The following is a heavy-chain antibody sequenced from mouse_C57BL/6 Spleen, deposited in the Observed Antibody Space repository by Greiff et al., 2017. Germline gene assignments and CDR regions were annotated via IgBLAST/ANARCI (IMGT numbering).Heavy chain of an antibody. CDR1: GFSLTSYG. V-gene: IGHV2-2*01. CDR3: ARGGLYDYDGVYYAMDY. D-gene: IGHD2-4*01. J-gene: IGHJ4*01. Sequence: QVQLQQSGPGLVQPSQSLSITCTVSGFSLTSYGVHWVRQSPGKGLEWLGVIWSGGSTDYNAAFISRLSISKDNSKSQVFFKMNSLQADDTAIYYCARGGLYDYDGVYYAMDYWGQGTSVTVSS. CDR2: IWSGGST.